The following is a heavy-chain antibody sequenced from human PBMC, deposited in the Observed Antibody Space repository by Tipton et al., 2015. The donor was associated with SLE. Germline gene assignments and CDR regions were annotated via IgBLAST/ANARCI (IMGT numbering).Heavy chain of an antibody. Sequence: TLSLTCIVSGGSIKNHYWSWIRQAPGMGLEWIGYIYYSGGTNYNPSLKSRVTMSVDTSKNQFSLKLTSVNAADTAIYYCARGGAGSKWLDPWGQGTLVTVSS. CDR2: IYYSGGT. V-gene: IGHV4-59*11. J-gene: IGHJ5*02. CDR3: ARGGAGSKWLDP. D-gene: IGHD4/OR15-4a*01. CDR1: GGSIKNHY.